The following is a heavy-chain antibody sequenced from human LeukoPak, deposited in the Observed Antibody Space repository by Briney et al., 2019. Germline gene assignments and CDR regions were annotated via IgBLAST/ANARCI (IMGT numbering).Heavy chain of an antibody. J-gene: IGHJ4*02. Sequence: ASETLSLTCTVSGGSISSYYWSWIRQPAGKGLEWIGRIYTSGSTNYNPSLKSRVTISVHTSKNQFSLKLSSVTAADTAVYYCARDRHWTNDWVFDYWGQGTLVTVSS. D-gene: IGHD1/OR15-1a*01. CDR2: IYTSGST. CDR3: ARDRHWTNDWVFDY. CDR1: GGSISSYY. V-gene: IGHV4-4*07.